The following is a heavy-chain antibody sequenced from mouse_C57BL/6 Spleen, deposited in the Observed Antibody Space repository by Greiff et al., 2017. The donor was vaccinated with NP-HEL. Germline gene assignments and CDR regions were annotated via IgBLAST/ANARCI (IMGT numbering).Heavy chain of an antibody. CDR3: ARGRDYSTYWYFDV. V-gene: IGHV1-59*01. D-gene: IGHD2-5*01. Sequence: QVQLQQPGAELVRPGTSVKLSCKASGYTFTSYWMHWVKQRPGQGLEWIGVIDPSDSYTNYNQKFKGKATLTVDTSSSTAYMQLSSLTSEDSAVYYCARGRDYSTYWYFDVWGTGTTVTVSS. CDR2: IDPSDSYT. J-gene: IGHJ1*03. CDR1: GYTFTSYW.